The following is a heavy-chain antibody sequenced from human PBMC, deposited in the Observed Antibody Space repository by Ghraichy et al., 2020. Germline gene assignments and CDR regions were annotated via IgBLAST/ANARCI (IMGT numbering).Heavy chain of an antibody. CDR3: ARGRDFWSGYYSTYYFDY. CDR2: IWYDGSNK. D-gene: IGHD3-3*01. Sequence: GEPLNISCAASGFTFSSYGMHWVRQAPGKGLEWVAVIWYDGSNKYYADSVKGRFTISRDNSKNTLYLQMNSLRAEDTAVYYCARGRDFWSGYYSTYYFDYWGQGTLVTVSS. CDR1: GFTFSSYG. V-gene: IGHV3-33*01. J-gene: IGHJ4*02.